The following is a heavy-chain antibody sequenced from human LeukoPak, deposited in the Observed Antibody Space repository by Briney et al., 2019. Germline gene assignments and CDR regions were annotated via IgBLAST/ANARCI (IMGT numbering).Heavy chain of an antibody. D-gene: IGHD4-11*01. V-gene: IGHV4-39*07. CDR1: GGSISSSSYY. CDR2: TYYSGST. CDR3: ARDFTGPNWFDP. Sequence: SSETLSLTCTVSGGSISSSSYYWGWIRQPPGKGLERIGSTYYSGSTYYNPSLKSRVTISVDTSKNQFSLKLSSVTAADTAVYYCARDFTGPNWFDPWGQGTLVTVSS. J-gene: IGHJ5*02.